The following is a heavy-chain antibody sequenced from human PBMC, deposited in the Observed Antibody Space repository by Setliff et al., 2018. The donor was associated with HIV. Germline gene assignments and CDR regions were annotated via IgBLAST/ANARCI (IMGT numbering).Heavy chain of an antibody. J-gene: IGHJ5*01. CDR3: ARDLWNYGIDS. CDR1: GLAVGANY. V-gene: IGHV3-53*01. D-gene: IGHD1-7*01. CDR2: FYSDGST. Sequence: GGSLRLSCAASGLAVGANYMSWVRQAPGKGLECVSIFYSDGSTYYSDSVKGRFTISRDKSKNSLYLQMNSLRAEDTAVYYCARDLWNYGIDSWGQGTLVTVSS.